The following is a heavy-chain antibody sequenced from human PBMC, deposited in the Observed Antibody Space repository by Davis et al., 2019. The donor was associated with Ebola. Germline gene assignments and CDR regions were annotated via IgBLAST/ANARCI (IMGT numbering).Heavy chain of an antibody. CDR2: IKQDGSEK. CDR3: AKGAPLDP. CDR1: GFTFSSYW. Sequence: GESLKISCAASGFTFSSYWMSWVRQAPGKGLEWVANIKQDGSEKYYVDSVKGRFTISRDNAKNSLYLQMNSLRAEDTAVYYCAKGAPLDPWGQGTLVTVSS. V-gene: IGHV3-7*01. J-gene: IGHJ5*02.